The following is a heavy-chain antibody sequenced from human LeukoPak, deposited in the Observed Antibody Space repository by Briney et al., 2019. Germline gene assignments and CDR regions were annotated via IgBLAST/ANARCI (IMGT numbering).Heavy chain of an antibody. CDR3: ATNSQTDRQLSHFYDSSGYRFDY. CDR1: GYTLTELS. Sequence: ASVKVSCKVSGYTLTELSMHWVRQAPGKGLEWMGGFDPEDGETIYARKFQGRVTMTEDTSTDTAYMELSSLRSEDTAVYYCATNSQTDRQLSHFYDSSGYRFDYWGQGTLVTVSS. D-gene: IGHD3-22*01. J-gene: IGHJ4*02. CDR2: FDPEDGET. V-gene: IGHV1-24*01.